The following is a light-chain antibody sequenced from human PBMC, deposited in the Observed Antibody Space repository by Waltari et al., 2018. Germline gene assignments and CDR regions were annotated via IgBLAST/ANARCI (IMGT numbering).Light chain of an antibody. J-gene: IGKJ2*01. V-gene: IGKV1-5*03. CDR1: QSISSW. CDR2: KAS. Sequence: IQITQSPSTLPASVGDRVTIPCRPSQSISSWLAWYQQKPGKAPNLLIYKASSLESGVPSRFSGSGSGTEFTLTISSLQPDDFATYYCQQYNSYSRTFGQGTKLEIK. CDR3: QQYNSYSRT.